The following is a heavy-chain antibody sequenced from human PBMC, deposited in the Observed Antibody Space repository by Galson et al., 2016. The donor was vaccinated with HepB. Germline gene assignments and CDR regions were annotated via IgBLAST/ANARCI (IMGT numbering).Heavy chain of an antibody. J-gene: IGHJ5*02. CDR3: ARIPSCHEGEWFDH. CDR1: GASINNYL. V-gene: IGHV4-59*01. D-gene: IGHD3-10*01. Sequence: TLSLTCSVSGASINNYLWAWIRQPPGKGLEWIGHVYFSGRTNYNHSVTGRITVSSDASRNQFSLKLRSVTAADTAIYYCARIPSCHEGEWFDHWGQGSLVTVSS. CDR2: VYFSGRT.